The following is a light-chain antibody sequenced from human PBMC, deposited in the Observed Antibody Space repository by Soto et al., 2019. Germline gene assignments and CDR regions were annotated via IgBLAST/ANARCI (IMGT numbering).Light chain of an antibody. CDR3: SSYTPRRTH. J-gene: IGLJ1*01. Sequence: QSALTQPASVSGSPGQSITISCTGTSSDVGGYNHVSWFQQHPGKSPNLMINDVSYRPSGVSTRFSGSESGNTASLTISGLQADDEADYYCSSYTPRRTHFGTGTKLTVL. CDR1: SSDVGGYNH. CDR2: DVS. V-gene: IGLV2-14*01.